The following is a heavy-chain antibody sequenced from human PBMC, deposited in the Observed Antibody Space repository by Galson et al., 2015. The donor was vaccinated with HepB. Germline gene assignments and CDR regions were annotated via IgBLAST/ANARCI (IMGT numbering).Heavy chain of an antibody. Sequence: PALVKPTQTLTLTCTFSGFSLRTSGMCVSWIRQPPGKALEWLALVDWDDDKYYSTSLKTRLTISKDTSKNQVVLTMTNMDPVDTATYYCARGYNYGSGYYYYGLDAWGQGTTVTVSS. CDR2: VDWDDDK. CDR1: GFSLRTSGMC. D-gene: IGHD5-18*01. V-gene: IGHV2-70*01. J-gene: IGHJ6*02. CDR3: ARGYNYGSGYYYYGLDA.